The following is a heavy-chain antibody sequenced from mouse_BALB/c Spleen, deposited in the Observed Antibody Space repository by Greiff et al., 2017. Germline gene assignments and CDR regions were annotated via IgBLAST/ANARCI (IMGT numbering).Heavy chain of an antibody. Sequence: VQLQQSGAELVRPGTSVKVSCKASGYAFTHYLIEWVKQRPGQGLEWIGVINPGSGGTNYNEKFKGKATLSADKSSSTAYMQLSSLTSDDSAVYFCARSLCNYEYFDVGGAGTTGTVSS. J-gene: IGHJ1*01. CDR1: GYAFTHYL. D-gene: IGHD2-1*01. CDR2: INPGSGGT. V-gene: IGHV1-54*01. CDR3: ARSLCNYEYFDV.